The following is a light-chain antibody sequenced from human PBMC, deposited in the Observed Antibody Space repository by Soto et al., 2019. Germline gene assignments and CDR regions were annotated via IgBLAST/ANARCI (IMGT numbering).Light chain of an antibody. CDR1: SSDVGIYNY. CDR3: SSYTTSSTLV. V-gene: IGLV2-14*01. CDR2: EVS. J-gene: IGLJ2*01. Sequence: QSALTQPASVSGSPGQSITISCTGTSSDVGIYNYVSWYQQHPGKAPKLMIYEVSNRPSGGSNRFSGSKSGNTASLTISGLQAEDDADYFCSSYTTSSTLVFGGGTKLTVL.